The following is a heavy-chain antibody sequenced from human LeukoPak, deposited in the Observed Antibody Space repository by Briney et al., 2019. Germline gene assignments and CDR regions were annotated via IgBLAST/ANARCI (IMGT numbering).Heavy chain of an antibody. V-gene: IGHV3-21*01. CDR1: GFTFSSYS. D-gene: IGHD5-18*01. J-gene: IGHJ6*03. CDR2: ISSSSSYI. CDR3: ARESGYSYAHYYYYYMDV. Sequence: PGGSLRLSCAASGFTFSSYSMNWVRQAPGKGLEWVSSISSSSSYIYYADSVKGRFTISRDNAKNSLYLQINSLRAEDTAVYYCARESGYSYAHYYYYYMDVWGKGTTVTVSS.